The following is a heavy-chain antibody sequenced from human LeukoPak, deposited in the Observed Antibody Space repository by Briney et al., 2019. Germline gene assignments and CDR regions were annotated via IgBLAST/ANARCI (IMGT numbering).Heavy chain of an antibody. D-gene: IGHD3-3*01. CDR3: ARYDTIFGATDY. Sequence: GKSLKISCKGSGYSSTSYWISWVRQMPGKGLEWMGRIDPSDSYTNYSPSFQGHVTISADKSISTAYLQWSSLKASDTAMYYCARYDTIFGATDYWGQGTLVTVCS. V-gene: IGHV5-10-1*01. CDR1: GYSSTSYW. J-gene: IGHJ4*02. CDR2: IDPSDSYT.